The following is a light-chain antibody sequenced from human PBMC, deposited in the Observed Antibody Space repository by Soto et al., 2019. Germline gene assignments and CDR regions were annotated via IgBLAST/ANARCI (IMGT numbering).Light chain of an antibody. CDR2: ATS. CDR3: QQPPYT. J-gene: IGKJ3*01. Sequence: DIQMTQYPSSLSASVGDRVTITCRASQTPRTFLNWYQQKPGKAPKLLIYATSTLQSGVPSRFSGRDSGADFTLTINNLQPEDFATYYCQQPPYTFGPGTKVDIK. CDR1: QTPRTF. V-gene: IGKV1-39*01.